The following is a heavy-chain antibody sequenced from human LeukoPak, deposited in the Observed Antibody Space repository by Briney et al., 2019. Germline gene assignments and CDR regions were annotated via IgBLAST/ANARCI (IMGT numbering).Heavy chain of an antibody. J-gene: IGHJ6*02. CDR1: GGSFSGYY. V-gene: IGHV4-34*01. CDR3: ASLPTVLRYFDWLLPAGEYGMDV. CDR2: INHSGST. Sequence: SETLSLTCAVYGGSFSGYYWSWIRQPPGKGLEWIGEINHSGSTNYNPSLKSRLTISVDTSKNQFSLKLSSVTAADTAVYYCASLPTVLRYFDWLLPAGEYGMDVWGQGTTVTVSS. D-gene: IGHD3-9*01.